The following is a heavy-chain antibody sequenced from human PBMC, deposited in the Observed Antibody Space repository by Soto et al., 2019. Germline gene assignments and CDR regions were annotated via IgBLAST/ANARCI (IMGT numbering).Heavy chain of an antibody. CDR2: ISYDGSNK. J-gene: IGHJ4*02. CDR1: GLNFSSYG. V-gene: IGHV3-30*18. D-gene: IGHD4-17*01. CDR3: AKDPHYGDYYYLEY. Sequence: GGSLSLSCAASGLNFSSYGMHWIRPTPGKGLEWVAVISYDGSNKYYADSVKGRFTIARDNSKNTLYLQMNSLRAEDTAVYYSAKDPHYGDYYYLEYWGQGTLVTVSS.